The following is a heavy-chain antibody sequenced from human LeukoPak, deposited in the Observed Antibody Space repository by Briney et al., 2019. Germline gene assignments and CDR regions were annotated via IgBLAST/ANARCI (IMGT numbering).Heavy chain of an antibody. D-gene: IGHD3-22*01. CDR3: ARDTHYYDRSGYEVDYFDY. CDR1: GGSISSYY. J-gene: IGHJ4*02. Sequence: PSETLSLTCTVPGGSISSYYWSWIRQPPGKGLGWIGHIYNSGSTNYNPSLKRRVTISVDTSKNQFSLKLSSVTAADTAVYYCARDTHYYDRSGYEVDYFDYWGQGTLVTVSS. V-gene: IGHV4-59*01. CDR2: IYNSGST.